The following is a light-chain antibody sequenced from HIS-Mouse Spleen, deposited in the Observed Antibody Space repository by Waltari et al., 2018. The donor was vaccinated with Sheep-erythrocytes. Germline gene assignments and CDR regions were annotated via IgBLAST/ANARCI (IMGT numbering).Light chain of an antibody. V-gene: IGKV1-8*01. J-gene: IGKJ2*01. CDR2: AAS. Sequence: AIRMTQSPSSLSASTGDRVTITCRASQGISSYLAWYQQKPGKAPKLLIYAASTLQSGVPSRLSGSGSGTDVTLTISCLQSEDFATYYCQQYYSYPYTFGQGTKLEIK. CDR3: QQYYSYPYT. CDR1: QGISSY.